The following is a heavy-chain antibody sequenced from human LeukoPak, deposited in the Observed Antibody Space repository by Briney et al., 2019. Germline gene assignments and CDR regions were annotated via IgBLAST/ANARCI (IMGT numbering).Heavy chain of an antibody. CDR2: INWNGGST. V-gene: IGHV3-20*04. CDR1: GFTFDDYG. J-gene: IGHJ5*02. D-gene: IGHD3-22*01. CDR3: ARDGPSEYYYDSSGYETNWFDP. Sequence: GGSLRLSCAASGFTFDDYGMSWVRQAPGKGLEWVSGINWNGGSTGYADSVKGRFTISRDNAKNSLYLQMNSLRAEDTALYYCARDGPSEYYYDSSGYETNWFDPWGQGTLVTVSS.